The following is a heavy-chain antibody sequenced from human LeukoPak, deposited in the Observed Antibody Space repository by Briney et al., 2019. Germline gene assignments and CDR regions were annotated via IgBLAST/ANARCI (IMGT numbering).Heavy chain of an antibody. CDR2: INPNSGGT. Sequence: GASVKVSCKASGYTFTGYYMHWVRQAPGQGLEWMGWINPNSGGTNYAQKFQGRVTMTRDTSTSTAYMELSRLRSDDTAVYYCANTGTYYYYYGMDVWGQGTTVTVSS. CDR1: GYTFTGYY. J-gene: IGHJ6*02. D-gene: IGHD1-1*01. CDR3: ANTGTYYYYYGMDV. V-gene: IGHV1-2*02.